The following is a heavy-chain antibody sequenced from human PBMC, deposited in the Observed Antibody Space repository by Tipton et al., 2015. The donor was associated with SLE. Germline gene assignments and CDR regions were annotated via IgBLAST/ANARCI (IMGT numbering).Heavy chain of an antibody. CDR2: ISYSGNT. CDR3: ARVRRGYNSGPGTFDI. Sequence: TLSLTCTVSGGSISSYYWSWIRQPPGKGLEWIGYISYSGNTNYNPSLKSRVTISVDTSKSQFSLTLSSVTAADTAVYYCARVRRGYNSGPGTFDIWGQGTMVTVSS. J-gene: IGHJ3*02. V-gene: IGHV4-59*01. D-gene: IGHD6-19*01. CDR1: GGSISSYY.